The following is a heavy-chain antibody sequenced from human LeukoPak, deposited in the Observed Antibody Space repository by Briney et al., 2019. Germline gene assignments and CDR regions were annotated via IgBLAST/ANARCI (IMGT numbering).Heavy chain of an antibody. V-gene: IGHV3-23*01. Sequence: GGSLRLSCAASGFTFSSYAMSWVRQAPGKGLEWVSGISGGGGSTYYADSVKGRFTISRDNSKDTLYLQTNSLRAEDTAVYYCARDDYGETFDYWGQGTLVTVSS. CDR2: ISGGGGST. CDR1: GFTFSSYA. CDR3: ARDDYGETFDY. D-gene: IGHD4-17*01. J-gene: IGHJ4*02.